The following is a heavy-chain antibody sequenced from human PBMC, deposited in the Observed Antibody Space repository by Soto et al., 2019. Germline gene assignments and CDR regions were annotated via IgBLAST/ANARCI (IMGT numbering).Heavy chain of an antibody. CDR1: GGSISSYY. D-gene: IGHD4-17*01. Sequence: QVRLQESGPGLVKPSETLSLTCTVSGGSISSYYGSWIRQPPGKGLEWIGYIYYSGSTNYNPSLKSRVTISVDTSKNQFSLKLSSVTAADTAVYYCARAYGDYVFDYWGQGTLVTVSS. CDR3: ARAYGDYVFDY. V-gene: IGHV4-59*01. J-gene: IGHJ4*02. CDR2: IYYSGST.